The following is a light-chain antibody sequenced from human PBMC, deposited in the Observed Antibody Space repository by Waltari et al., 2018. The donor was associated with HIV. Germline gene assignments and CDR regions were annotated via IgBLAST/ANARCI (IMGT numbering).Light chain of an antibody. CDR2: WAS. V-gene: IGKV4-1*01. CDR1: QSVFYGSNNRNH. Sequence: DIVMTQSPDSLAVSLGERATIDCKSSQSVFYGSNNRNHLAWYQQKAGQPPKLLIAWASTRESVVPDRFSGSGSGTDFTLTISSLQAEDVAVYYCQQYYTSPKTFGQGTKVEIK. CDR3: QQYYTSPKT. J-gene: IGKJ1*01.